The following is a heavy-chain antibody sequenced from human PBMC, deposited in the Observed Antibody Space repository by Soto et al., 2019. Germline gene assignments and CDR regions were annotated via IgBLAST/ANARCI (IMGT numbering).Heavy chain of an antibody. CDR1: GGSISSNY. Sequence: PSETLSLTCTASGGSISSNYWTWIRQPPGKGLEWIGYVYNSGSTNYNPSLKSRVTISEDTSKSQFSLKVNSMTAADTAVYYCARYRRGAVAGYTLDNWGQGILVTVSS. D-gene: IGHD6-13*01. J-gene: IGHJ4*02. CDR3: ARYRRGAVAGYTLDN. V-gene: IGHV4-59*01. CDR2: VYNSGST.